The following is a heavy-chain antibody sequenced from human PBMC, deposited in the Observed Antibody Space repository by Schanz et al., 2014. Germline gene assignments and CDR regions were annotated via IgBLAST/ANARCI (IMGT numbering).Heavy chain of an antibody. CDR1: GFTFGSYA. D-gene: IGHD3-22*01. J-gene: IGHJ4*02. V-gene: IGHV3-23*01. Sequence: EVRLLESGGGLVQPGGSLRLSCVGSGFTFGSYAMNWVRLVPGKGLECVSGISGGGGSAYYADSVKGRFTISRDNSKNTLYLQMSSLRAEDTAVYYCAKVWGSDYFYPFDYWGQGTLVTVSS. CDR2: ISGGGGSA. CDR3: AKVWGSDYFYPFDY.